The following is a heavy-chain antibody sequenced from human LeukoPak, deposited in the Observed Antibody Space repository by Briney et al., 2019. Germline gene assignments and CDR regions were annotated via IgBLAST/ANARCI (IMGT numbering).Heavy chain of an antibody. CDR1: GYTFTSYY. J-gene: IGHJ4*02. Sequence: ASVKVSCKASGYTFTSYYMHWVRQAPGQGLEWMGIINPSGGSTNYAQKFQGRVTMTRDTSTSTVCMDLSSLRSEDTAVYYCARASAAAAGRRVDYWGQGTLVTVSS. D-gene: IGHD6-13*01. CDR2: INPSGGST. CDR3: ARASAAAAGRRVDY. V-gene: IGHV1-46*01.